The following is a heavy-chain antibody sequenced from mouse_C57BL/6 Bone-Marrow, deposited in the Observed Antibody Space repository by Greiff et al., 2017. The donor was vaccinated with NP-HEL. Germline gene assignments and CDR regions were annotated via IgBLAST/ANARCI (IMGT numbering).Heavy chain of an antibody. D-gene: IGHD2-12*01. CDR2: IRPNSGST. V-gene: IGHV1-64*01. CDR3: ARRYTYSFYAMDY. CDR1: GYTFTSYW. J-gene: IGHJ4*01. Sequence: QVQLQQPGAELVKPGASVKLSCKASGYTFTSYWMHWVKQRPGQGLEWIVTIRPNSGSTNYNEKFKSKATLTVDKHYSTVYMQLSSVTSEDSAVYYCARRYTYSFYAMDYWGQGTSVTVSS.